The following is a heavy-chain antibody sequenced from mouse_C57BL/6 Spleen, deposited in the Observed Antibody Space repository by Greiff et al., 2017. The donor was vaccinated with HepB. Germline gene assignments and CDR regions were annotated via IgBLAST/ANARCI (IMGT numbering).Heavy chain of an antibody. CDR1: GYTFTDYE. CDR3: TRWYYGYDLAGFDY. V-gene: IGHV1-15*01. J-gene: IGHJ2*01. CDR2: IDPETGGT. Sequence: QVQLKQSGAELVRPGASVTLSCKASGYTFTDYEMHWVKQTPVHGLEWIGAIDPETGGTAYNQKFKGKAILTADKSSSTAYMELRSLTSEDSAVYYCTRWYYGYDLAGFDYWGQGTTLTVSS. D-gene: IGHD2-2*01.